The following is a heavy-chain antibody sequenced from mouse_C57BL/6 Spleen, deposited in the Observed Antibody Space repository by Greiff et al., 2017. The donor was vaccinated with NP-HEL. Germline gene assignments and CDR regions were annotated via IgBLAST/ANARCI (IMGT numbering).Heavy chain of an antibody. Sequence: VQLKQSGPELVKPGASVKISCKASGYTFTDYYMNWVKQSHGKSLEWIGDINPNNGGTSYNQKFKGKATLTVDKSSSTAYMELRSLTSEDSAVYYCARGTGSDFDYWGQGTTLTVSS. J-gene: IGHJ2*01. CDR1: GYTFTDYY. CDR3: ARGTGSDFDY. CDR2: INPNNGGT. D-gene: IGHD4-1*01. V-gene: IGHV1-26*01.